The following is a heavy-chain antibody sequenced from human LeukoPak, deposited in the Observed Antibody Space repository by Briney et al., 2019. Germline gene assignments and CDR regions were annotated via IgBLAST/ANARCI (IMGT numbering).Heavy chain of an antibody. D-gene: IGHD3-3*01. CDR3: ARVSLFFGVVPFDY. Sequence: ASVKVSCKASGYTFTGYYTHWVRQAPGQGLEWMGWINPNSGGTNYAQKFQGRVTMTRDTSISTAYMELSRLRSDDTAVYYCARVSLFFGVVPFDYWGQGTLVTVSS. J-gene: IGHJ4*02. V-gene: IGHV1-2*02. CDR1: GYTFTGYY. CDR2: INPNSGGT.